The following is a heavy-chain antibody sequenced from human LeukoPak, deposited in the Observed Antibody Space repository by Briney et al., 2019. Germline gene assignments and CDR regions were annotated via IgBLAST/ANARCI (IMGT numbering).Heavy chain of an antibody. Sequence: GESLKISCKGSGFTLTDHCIAWVRQMPGRGLEWVGIIHPGVSDTPKSPSFQGQVVISVDRSISTAYLQWNSLKASETAMYYCAASPPHCCPDCPFDYWGQGTLVTVSS. J-gene: IGHJ4*02. V-gene: IGHV5-51*01. D-gene: IGHD2-21*02. CDR2: IHPGVSDT. CDR1: GFTLTDHC. CDR3: AASPPHCCPDCPFDY.